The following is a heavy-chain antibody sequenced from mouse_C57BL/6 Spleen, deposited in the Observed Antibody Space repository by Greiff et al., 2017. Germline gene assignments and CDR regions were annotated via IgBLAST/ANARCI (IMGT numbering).Heavy chain of an antibody. Sequence: EVNVVESGGGLVQPGGSLSLSCAASGFTFTDYYMSWVRQPPGKALEWLGFIRNKANGYTTEYSASVKGRFTISRDNSQSILYLQMNALRAEDSATYYCARSSAGLDYWGQGTTLTVSS. J-gene: IGHJ2*01. CDR3: ARSSAGLDY. CDR1: GFTFTDYY. V-gene: IGHV7-3*01. CDR2: IRNKANGYTT.